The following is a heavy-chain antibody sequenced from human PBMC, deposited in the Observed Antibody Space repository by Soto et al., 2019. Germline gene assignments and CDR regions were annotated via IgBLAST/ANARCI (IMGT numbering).Heavy chain of an antibody. J-gene: IGHJ5*02. Sequence: ASVKVSCKVSGYTLPELSMHWVRQAPGKGLEWMGGFDPEDGETIYAQKFQGRVTMTEDTSTDTAYMELSSLRSEDTAVYYCATVRKTYYDFWSGYYSWFDPWGQGTLVTVSS. D-gene: IGHD3-3*01. V-gene: IGHV1-24*01. CDR2: FDPEDGET. CDR3: ATVRKTYYDFWSGYYSWFDP. CDR1: GYTLPELS.